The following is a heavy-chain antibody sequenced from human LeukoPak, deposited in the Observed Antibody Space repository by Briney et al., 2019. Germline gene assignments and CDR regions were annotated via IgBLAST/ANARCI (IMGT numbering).Heavy chain of an antibody. Sequence: SETLSLTCTVSGSSISSNYYWGWIRQAPGKGLEWIGSIYHSGNSYYNPSLKSRVTISVDTSKNQFSLQLTSVTAADTAVYYCARDSPPGDEQVFGYWGQGTLVTVSS. V-gene: IGHV4-38-2*02. D-gene: IGHD3-10*01. CDR2: IYHSGNS. CDR3: ARDSPPGDEQVFGY. J-gene: IGHJ4*02. CDR1: GSSISSNYY.